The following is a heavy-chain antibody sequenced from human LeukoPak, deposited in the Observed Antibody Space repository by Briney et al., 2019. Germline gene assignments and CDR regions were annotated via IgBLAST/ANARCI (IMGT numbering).Heavy chain of an antibody. D-gene: IGHD6-13*01. CDR1: GFTFSSYG. J-gene: IGHJ4*02. Sequence: GGSLRLSCAASGFTFSSYGMHWVRQAPGKGLEWVAVISYDGSNKYYADSVKGRFTISRDNSKNTLYLQMNSLRAEDTAVYYCARDPAAAGTFDYWGQGTLVTVSS. CDR2: ISYDGSNK. CDR3: ARDPAAAGTFDY. V-gene: IGHV3-30*03.